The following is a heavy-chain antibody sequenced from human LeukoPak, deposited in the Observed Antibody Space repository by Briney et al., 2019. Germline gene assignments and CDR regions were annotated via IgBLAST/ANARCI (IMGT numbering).Heavy chain of an antibody. CDR2: IKQDGSEK. J-gene: IGHJ4*02. CDR1: GFTFSSYW. Sequence: GGSLRLPCAASGFTFSSYWMSWVRQAPGKGLEWVANIKQDGSEKYYVDSEKGRFTISRDNAKNSLYLQMNSLRAEDTAVYYCARTVTYYYDSSGSSRFDYWGQGTLVTVSS. D-gene: IGHD3-22*01. V-gene: IGHV3-7*01. CDR3: ARTVTYYYDSSGSSRFDY.